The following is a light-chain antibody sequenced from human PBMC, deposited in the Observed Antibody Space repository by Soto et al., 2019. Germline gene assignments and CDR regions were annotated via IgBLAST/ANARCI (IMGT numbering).Light chain of an antibody. CDR3: KQYNNWPPDRT. J-gene: IGKJ1*01. CDR1: QSVGSN. Sequence: EIVMTQSPATLSVSPGDRAALSCRASQSVGSNLAWYQQKPGQAPRLLIYGASTRATGIPARFSGSGSETEFTLTISSLQSEDFAIYFCKQYNNWPPDRTFGQGTKVEIK. V-gene: IGKV3-15*01. CDR2: GAS.